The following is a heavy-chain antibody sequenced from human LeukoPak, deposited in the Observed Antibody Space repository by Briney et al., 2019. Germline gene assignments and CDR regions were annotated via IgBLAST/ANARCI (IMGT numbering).Heavy chain of an antibody. CDR2: IYASGST. CDR1: GDSISSDY. CDR3: ARSGYSNSDY. D-gene: IGHD3-3*01. Sequence: PSETLSLTCTVSGDSISSDYWSWIRQSAGKGLEWIGRIYASGSTNYNPSLKSRVTISVDTSKNQFSLKLSSVTAADTAVYYCARSGYSNSDYWGQGTLVTVSS. J-gene: IGHJ4*02. V-gene: IGHV4-4*07.